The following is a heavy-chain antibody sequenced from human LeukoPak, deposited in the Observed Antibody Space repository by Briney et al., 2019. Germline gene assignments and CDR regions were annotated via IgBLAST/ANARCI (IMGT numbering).Heavy chain of an antibody. CDR1: GFTVRSNY. CDR2: IYSAGPT. V-gene: IGHV3-66*01. CDR3: ARGGIHCSSASCPKTYFDY. Sequence: GGSLRLSCAASGFTVRSNYMSWVRQAPGKGLEWVSVIYSAGPTYYAASVKGRFTISRDNSKNTLYLQMNSLRAEDTAVYYCARGGIHCSSASCPKTYFDYWGQGTLVTVSS. D-gene: IGHD2-2*01. J-gene: IGHJ4*02.